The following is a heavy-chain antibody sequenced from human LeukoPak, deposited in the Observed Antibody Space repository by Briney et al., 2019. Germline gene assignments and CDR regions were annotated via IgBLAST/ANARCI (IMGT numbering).Heavy chain of an antibody. J-gene: IGHJ4*02. CDR1: GGTFSSYA. V-gene: IGHV1-69*13. CDR3: ARGIVGATYFDY. Sequence: SVKVSCKASGGTFSSYAISWVRQAPGQGLEWMGGIIPIFGTANYAQKFQGRVTITADESTSTAYMELSSLRSEDTAVYYCARGIVGATYFDYWGQGTLVIVSS. CDR2: IIPIFGTA. D-gene: IGHD1-26*01.